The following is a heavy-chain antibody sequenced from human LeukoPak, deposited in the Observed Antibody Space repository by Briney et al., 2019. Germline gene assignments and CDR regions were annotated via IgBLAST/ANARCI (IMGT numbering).Heavy chain of an antibody. CDR2: ISGSGGST. J-gene: IGHJ4*02. Sequence: PGGSLRLSCAASGFTFSSYAMSWVRQAPGKGLEWVSAISGSGGSTYYADSVKGRFTISRDNSKNTLYLQMNSLRAEDTAVYYCGKDRMVGTGEYYFDYWGQGTLVTVSS. CDR3: GKDRMVGTGEYYFDY. D-gene: IGHD3-10*01. V-gene: IGHV3-23*01. CDR1: GFTFSSYA.